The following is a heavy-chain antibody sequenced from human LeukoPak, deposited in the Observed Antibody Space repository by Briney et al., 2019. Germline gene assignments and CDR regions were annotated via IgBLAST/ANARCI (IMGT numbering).Heavy chain of an antibody. V-gene: IGHV3-23*01. CDR1: GFTFSSYA. D-gene: IGHD3-22*01. Sequence: GGSLRLSCAASGFTFSSYAMSWVRQAPGKGLEWVSGISASGGSTYYADSVKGRFTISRDNSKNTLWLQMSSLRADDTAVYYCAKYRYYEDYHYGMDVWGQGTTVTVSS. CDR3: AKYRYYEDYHYGMDV. J-gene: IGHJ6*02. CDR2: ISASGGST.